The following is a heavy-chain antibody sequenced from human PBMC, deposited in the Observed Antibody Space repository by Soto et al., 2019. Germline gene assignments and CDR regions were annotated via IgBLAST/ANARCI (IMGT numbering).Heavy chain of an antibody. Sequence: PGGPCRPSARSSVAPSGIYTRDGSRNPQGKGREWVAVISYDGSNRSYADSVKDRFTISRDNSKNTLYLQMISLRAEDTAVYYCARVGDLGSGSYYHEGWFDPWGQGTLVTVSS. CDR2: ISYDGSNR. J-gene: IGHJ5*02. V-gene: IGHV3-30-3*01. D-gene: IGHD3-10*01. CDR1: VAPSGIYT. CDR3: ARVGDLGSGSYYHEGWFDP.